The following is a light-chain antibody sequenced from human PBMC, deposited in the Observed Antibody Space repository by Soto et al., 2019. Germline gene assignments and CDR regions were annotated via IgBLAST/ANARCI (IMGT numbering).Light chain of an antibody. CDR3: QHYNSYSEA. V-gene: IGKV3-15*01. Sequence: EIVMTQSPATLSVSPGDRATLSCRASQSVSSNLGWYQQKPGQAPRLLIYGASTRASGIPARFSGSGSGTDFTLTISSLQSEDFATYYCQHYNSYSEAFGKGTKVELK. CDR2: GAS. J-gene: IGKJ1*01. CDR1: QSVSSN.